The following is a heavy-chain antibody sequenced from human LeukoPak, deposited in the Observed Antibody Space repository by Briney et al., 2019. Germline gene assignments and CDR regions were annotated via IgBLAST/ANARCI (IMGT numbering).Heavy chain of an antibody. CDR3: ARGYGYSYGSVDY. CDR1: GGSISSSSYY. V-gene: IGHV4-39*01. CDR2: IYYNGST. D-gene: IGHD5-18*01. Sequence: PSETLSLTCTVSGGSISSSSYYWGWIRQPPGKGLEWIGSIYYNGSTYYNPSLKSRVTISVDTSKNQFSLKLSSVTAADTAVYYCARGYGYSYGSVDYWGQGTLVTVSS. J-gene: IGHJ4*02.